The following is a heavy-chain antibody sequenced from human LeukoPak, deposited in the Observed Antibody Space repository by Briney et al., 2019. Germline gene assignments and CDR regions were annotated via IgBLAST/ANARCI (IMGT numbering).Heavy chain of an antibody. CDR2: ISWNSGSI. CDR3: ARVLKDEFDY. CDR1: GFTFSSYA. V-gene: IGHV3-20*04. J-gene: IGHJ4*02. Sequence: GGSLRLSCAASGFTFSSYAMSWVRQAPGKGLEWVSGISWNSGSIGYADSVKGRFTISRDNAKNSLYLQMNSLRAEDTAMYYCARVLKDEFDYWGQGTLVTVSS.